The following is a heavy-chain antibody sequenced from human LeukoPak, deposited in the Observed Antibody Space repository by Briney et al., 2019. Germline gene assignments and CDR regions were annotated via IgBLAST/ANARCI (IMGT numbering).Heavy chain of an antibody. CDR3: AKGPGAAVGKRYIQH. Sequence: PGGSLRLSCAASGFTFDDYAMHWVRQAPGKGLEWVSGISWNSGSIGYADSVKGRFTISRDNSKNSLSLQMNSLRAEDTALYYCAKGPGAAVGKRYIQHWGQGTLVTVSS. CDR1: GFTFDDYA. CDR2: ISWNSGSI. D-gene: IGHD6-13*01. J-gene: IGHJ1*01. V-gene: IGHV3-9*01.